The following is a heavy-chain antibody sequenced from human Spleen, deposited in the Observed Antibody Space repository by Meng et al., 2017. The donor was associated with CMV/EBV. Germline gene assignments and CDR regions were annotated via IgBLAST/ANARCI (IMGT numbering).Heavy chain of an antibody. V-gene: IGHV3-7*03. CDR2: IKQDASET. CDR1: GFNFSYFW. D-gene: IGHD2-21*01. Sequence: GESLKISCVVSGFNFSYFWISWVRQAPGKGLEWVANIKQDASETYYVDSLKGRFTISRDNAKNSLYLQMNSLRAEDTAFYYCARDSCAGDCNSGFDRWGQGTLVTVSS. J-gene: IGHJ4*02. CDR3: ARDSCAGDCNSGFDR.